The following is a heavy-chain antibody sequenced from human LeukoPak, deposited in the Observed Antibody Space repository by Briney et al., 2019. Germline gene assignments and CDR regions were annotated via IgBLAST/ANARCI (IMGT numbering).Heavy chain of an antibody. CDR2: IYYSGST. CDR1: GGSISSYY. J-gene: IGHJ4*02. CDR3: ARGGYYDFWSGYYDYFDY. V-gene: IGHV4-59*01. D-gene: IGHD3-3*01. Sequence: SETLSLTCTVSGGSISSYYWSWIRQPPGKGLEWIGYIYYSGSTNYNPSLKSRATISVDTSKNQFSLKLSSVTAADTAVYYCARGGYYDFWSGYYDYFDYWGQGTLVTVSS.